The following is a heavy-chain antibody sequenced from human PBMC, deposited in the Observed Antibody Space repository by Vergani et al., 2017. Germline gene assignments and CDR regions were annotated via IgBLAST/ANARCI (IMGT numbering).Heavy chain of an antibody. D-gene: IGHD2-15*01. V-gene: IGHV4-31*03. CDR1: GGSISSGGYY. CDR2: IYYSGST. CDR3: ARDTPPATYFDY. Sequence: QVQLQESGPGLVKPSQTLSLTCTVSGGSISSGGYYWSWIRQHPGKGLEWIGYIYYSGSTYYNPSLKSRVTISVDTSKNQFSLKLSSVTAADTAGYYCARDTPPATYFDYWGQGTLVTVSS. J-gene: IGHJ4*02.